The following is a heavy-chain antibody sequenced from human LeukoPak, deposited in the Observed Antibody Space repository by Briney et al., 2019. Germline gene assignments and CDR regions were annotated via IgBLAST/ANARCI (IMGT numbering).Heavy chain of an antibody. CDR2: IWYDGSNK. CDR3: ARYVWWLLDGMDV. J-gene: IGHJ6*04. Sequence: PGGSLRLSCAASGFTFSSYGMHWVRQAPGKGLEWVAVIWYDGSNKYYADSVKGRFTISRDNSKNTLYLQMNSLRAEDTAVYYCARYVWWLLDGMDVWGKGTTVTVSS. CDR1: GFTFSSYG. V-gene: IGHV3-33*01. D-gene: IGHD5-12*01.